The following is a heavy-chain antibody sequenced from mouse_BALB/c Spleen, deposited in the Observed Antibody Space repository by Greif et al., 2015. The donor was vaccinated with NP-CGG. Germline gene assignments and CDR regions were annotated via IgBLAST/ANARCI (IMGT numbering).Heavy chain of an antibody. CDR1: GFTFSSYY. CDR3: ARLKDGYGFAY. CDR2: INSNGGST. J-gene: IGHJ3*01. V-gene: IGHV5-6-2*01. D-gene: IGHD1-2*01. Sequence: DVKLVESGGGLVKLGGSLKLSCAASGFTFSSYYMSWVRQTPEKRLELVAAINSNGGSTYYPDTVKGRFTISRDNAKNTLYLQMSSLKSEDTALYYCARLKDGYGFAYWGQGTLVTVSA.